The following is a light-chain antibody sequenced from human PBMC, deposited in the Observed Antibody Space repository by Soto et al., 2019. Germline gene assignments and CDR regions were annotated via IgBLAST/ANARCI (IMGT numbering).Light chain of an antibody. J-gene: IGLJ3*02. CDR2: GNT. CDR1: SSNIGAGYD. V-gene: IGLV1-40*01. CDR3: QSFDRSLTAWV. Sequence: QSVLTQPPSVSGAPGQRVTISCTGSSSNIGAGYDVHWYQQPPGTAPTLLISGNTDRPSGVPDRFSGSKSGTSASLAITGLQTEDEADYYCQSFDRSLTAWVFGGGTKVTVL.